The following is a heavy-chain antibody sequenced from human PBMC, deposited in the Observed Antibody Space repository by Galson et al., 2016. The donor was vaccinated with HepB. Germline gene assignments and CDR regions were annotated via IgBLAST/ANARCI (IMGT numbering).Heavy chain of an antibody. CDR3: VTSQGY. Sequence: SLRLSCAVSGPMFSTYWMTWVHQAPGKGLEWVATINPDGNEKAYVDSVKGRFTMSRDNAKDSLHLQMNSLRAEDTGVYYCVTSQGYWGQGTLVTVSS. CDR1: GPMFSTYW. CDR2: INPDGNEK. J-gene: IGHJ4*02. V-gene: IGHV3-7*03.